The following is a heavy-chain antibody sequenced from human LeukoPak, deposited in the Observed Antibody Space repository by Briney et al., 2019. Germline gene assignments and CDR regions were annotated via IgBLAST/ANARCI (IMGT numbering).Heavy chain of an antibody. V-gene: IGHV3-30-3*01. CDR2: ISYDGSNK. J-gene: IGHJ4*02. CDR3: ARVPWVSYNWNAGHFDY. D-gene: IGHD1-20*01. Sequence: GGSLRLSCAASGFTFNSYAMHWVRQAPGKGLEGVAVISYDGSNKYYADSVKGRFTISRDNSKNTLYLQMHSLRAEDTAVYYCARVPWVSYNWNAGHFDYWGQGTLVTVSS. CDR1: GFTFNSYA.